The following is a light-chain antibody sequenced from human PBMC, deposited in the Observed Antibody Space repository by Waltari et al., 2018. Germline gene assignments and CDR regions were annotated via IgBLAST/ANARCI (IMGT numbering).Light chain of an antibody. CDR1: QGISNF. CDR3: LQYNSVPYT. J-gene: IGKJ2*01. CDR2: GAS. V-gene: IGKV1-17*01. Sequence: DIQMTQYPSSLSASAGDSVTITCRASQGISNFLSWNQQKPGKPPKRLIYGASSLESGVPSRFSGSGSGTDFTLTISSLQPEDFATYYCLQYNSVPYTFGQGTTVEIK.